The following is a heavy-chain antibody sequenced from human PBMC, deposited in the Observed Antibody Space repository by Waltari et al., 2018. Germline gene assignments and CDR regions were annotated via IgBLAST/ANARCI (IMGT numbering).Heavy chain of an antibody. Sequence: EVQLLESGGGLVQPGGSLRVSCAASGFTFSSYAMSWVRQTPGKGLEWVSASSGSGGATYYADSVKGRFTISRDNSKNTLYLQMNSLRAEDTAVYYCAKDGIVGAATRSWGQGTLVTVSS. J-gene: IGHJ4*02. D-gene: IGHD1-26*01. V-gene: IGHV3-23*01. CDR1: GFTFSSYA. CDR2: SSGSGGAT. CDR3: AKDGIVGAATRS.